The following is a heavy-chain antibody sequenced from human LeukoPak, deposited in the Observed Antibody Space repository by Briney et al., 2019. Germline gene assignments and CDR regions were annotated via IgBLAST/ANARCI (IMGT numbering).Heavy chain of an antibody. D-gene: IGHD4-23*01. V-gene: IGHV3-66*01. J-gene: IGHJ4*02. Sequence: GGSLRLSCAASGFDVSTNHMTWVRQAPGKGLEWVSVISNSGIIYYADSVKGRLTISRDNSKNTMYLQMNDLRAEDTAVYYCAGYGGYSFWGQGTLVTVSS. CDR2: ISNSGII. CDR1: GFDVSTNH. CDR3: AGYGGYSF.